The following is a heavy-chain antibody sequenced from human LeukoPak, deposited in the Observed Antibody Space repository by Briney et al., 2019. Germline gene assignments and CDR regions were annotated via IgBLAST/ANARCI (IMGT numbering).Heavy chain of an antibody. CDR2: IYYSGST. CDR1: GGSISSSSYY. Sequence: SETLSLTCTVSGGSISSSSYYWGWIRQPPGKGLEWIGSIYYSGSTYYNPSLKSRVTISVDTSKNQFSLKLSSVTAADTAVYYCETGTAPGYYYYYMDVWGKGTTVTVSS. V-gene: IGHV4-39*07. D-gene: IGHD1-1*01. CDR3: ETGTAPGYYYYYMDV. J-gene: IGHJ6*03.